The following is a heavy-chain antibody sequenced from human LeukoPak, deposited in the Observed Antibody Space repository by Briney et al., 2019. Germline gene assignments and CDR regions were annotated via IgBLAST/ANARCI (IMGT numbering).Heavy chain of an antibody. CDR2: IFPADSDT. CDR3: AGSLQGYCSGGSCYSH. Sequence: GESLKISCKGSGYSFTIYWIGWVRQMPGKGLEWMGIIFPADSDTRYSPSFEGQVTMSAEKSISTAYLQWSSLKASDTAMYYCAGSLQGYCSGGSCYSHWGQGTLVTVSS. V-gene: IGHV5-51*01. CDR1: GYSFTIYW. J-gene: IGHJ4*02. D-gene: IGHD2-15*01.